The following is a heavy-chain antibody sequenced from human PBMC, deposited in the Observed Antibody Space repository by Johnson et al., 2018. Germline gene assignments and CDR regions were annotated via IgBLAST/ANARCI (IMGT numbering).Heavy chain of an antibody. J-gene: IGHJ6*03. Sequence: EVQLVESGGGLVKXGGSLRLSCAASGFAFNNYIINWVRQAPGKGLEWVSCISGGSGYIYYAESLKGRFTISRDNARNSLFLQMNSLRAEDTAGYYCAIDSDSRGYYNYYYMDVWGKGTTVTVSS. CDR3: AIDSDSRGYYNYYYMDV. CDR1: GFAFNNYI. D-gene: IGHD6-19*01. CDR2: ISGGSGYI. V-gene: IGHV3-21*01.